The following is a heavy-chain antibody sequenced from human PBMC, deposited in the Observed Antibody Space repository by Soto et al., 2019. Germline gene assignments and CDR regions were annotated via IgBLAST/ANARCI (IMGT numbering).Heavy chain of an antibody. CDR2: IYHSGST. Sequence: QVQLQESGPGLVKPSQTLSLTCIVSGGSISSSGYYWSWIRQQPGKGLEWIGYIYHSGSTYYNPSLKSRITRSVDTSKKQFPLHLSSVTAADTAVYYCARGRDGGIDAFDLWGQGTMVTVSS. J-gene: IGHJ3*01. CDR1: GGSISSSGYY. CDR3: ARGRDGGIDAFDL. V-gene: IGHV4-31*03. D-gene: IGHD2-15*01.